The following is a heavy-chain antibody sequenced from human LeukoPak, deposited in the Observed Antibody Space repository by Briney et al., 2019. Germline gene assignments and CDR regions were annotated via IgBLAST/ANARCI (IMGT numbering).Heavy chain of an antibody. CDR2: ISYDGSNK. CDR3: ASSRWLQSDY. Sequence: PGRSLRLSCAASGFTFSSYAMHWVRQAPDKGLEWVAVISYDGSNKYYADSVKGRFTISRDNSKNTLYLQMNSLRAEDTAVYYCASSRWLQSDYWGQGTLVTVSS. J-gene: IGHJ4*02. D-gene: IGHD5-24*01. V-gene: IGHV3-30-3*01. CDR1: GFTFSSYA.